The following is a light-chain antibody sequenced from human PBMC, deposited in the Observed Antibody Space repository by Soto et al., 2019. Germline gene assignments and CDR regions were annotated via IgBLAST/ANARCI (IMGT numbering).Light chain of an antibody. Sequence: EIVLTQSPGTLSLSPGERATLSCRASQGFSSSYLAWYQQKPGQAPRLLIYGASSRATGIPDRFSGSGSGTDFTLTISRLEPEDFALHYCQQYGSSAPITFGQGTRLEIK. J-gene: IGKJ5*01. V-gene: IGKV3-20*01. CDR3: QQYGSSAPIT. CDR1: QGFSSSY. CDR2: GAS.